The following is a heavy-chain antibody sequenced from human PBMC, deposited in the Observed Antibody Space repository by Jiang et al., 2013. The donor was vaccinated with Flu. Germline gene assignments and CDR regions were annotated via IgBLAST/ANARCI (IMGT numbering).Heavy chain of an antibody. Sequence: VQLVESGGGLIQPGGSLRLSCAASGFTVSSNYMSWVRQAPGKGLEWVSVIYSGGTTYYADSVKGRFTISRDNSKNTLYLQMNSLRAEDTAVYYCASLVDTAMGGTADYWGQGTLVTVSS. CDR3: ASLVDTAMGGTADY. D-gene: IGHD5-18*01. V-gene: IGHV3-53*01. CDR2: IYSGGTT. CDR1: GFTVSSNY. J-gene: IGHJ4*02.